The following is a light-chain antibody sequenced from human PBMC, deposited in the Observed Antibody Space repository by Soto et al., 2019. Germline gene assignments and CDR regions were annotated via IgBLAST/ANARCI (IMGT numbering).Light chain of an antibody. J-gene: IGLJ1*01. CDR1: SSDVGAYNY. CDR2: DVS. CDR3: RSYTSGSTLDG. Sequence: QSALTQPASVSGSPGQSITISCTGTSSDVGAYNYVSWYQQHPGKAPKLMIYDVSNRPSGVSNRFSGSKSGNTASLTISGLQAEDEADYYCRSYTSGSTLDGFGTGTKVTVL. V-gene: IGLV2-14*01.